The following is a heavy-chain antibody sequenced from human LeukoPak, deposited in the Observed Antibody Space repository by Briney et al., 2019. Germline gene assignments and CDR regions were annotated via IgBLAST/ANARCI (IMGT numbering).Heavy chain of an antibody. V-gene: IGHV4-59*01. J-gene: IGHJ4*02. D-gene: IGHD3-3*01. CDR2: IYYSGST. Sequence: SETLSLTYTVSGGSISSYYWSWIRQPPGKGLEWIGYIYYSGSTNYNPSLKSRVTISVDTSKNQFSLKLSSVTAADTAVYYCARVGPRYYDFWSGQAYYFDYWGQGTLVTVSS. CDR3: ARVGPRYYDFWSGQAYYFDY. CDR1: GGSISSYY.